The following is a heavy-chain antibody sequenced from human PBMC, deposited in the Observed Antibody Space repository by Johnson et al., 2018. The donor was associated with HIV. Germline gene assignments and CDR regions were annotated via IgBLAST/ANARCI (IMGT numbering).Heavy chain of an antibody. CDR1: GFTFSSYA. D-gene: IGHD6-19*01. J-gene: IGHJ3*02. Sequence: QVQLVESGGGVVQPGRSLRLSCAASGFTFSSYAMHWVRQAPGKGLEWVAVISYDGSNKYYADSVKGRFTISRDNSKHTLYLQMNSLRAEDTAVYYCASTSSGWFYAFDIWGQGTMVTVSS. CDR2: ISYDGSNK. CDR3: ASTSSGWFYAFDI. V-gene: IGHV3-30-3*01.